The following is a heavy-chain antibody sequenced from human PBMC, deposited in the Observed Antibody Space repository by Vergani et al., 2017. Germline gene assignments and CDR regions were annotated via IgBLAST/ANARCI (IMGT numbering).Heavy chain of an antibody. J-gene: IGHJ4*02. Sequence: QVQLVESGGGVVQPGRSLRLSCAASGFTFSSYGLHWVRQAPGKGLEWVAVISYDGSNKYYADSVKGRFTNSRDNSKNTLYLQMNSLRAEDTAVYYCAKDRDSSGWFDYWGQGTLVTVSS. CDR3: AKDRDSSGWFDY. V-gene: IGHV3-30*18. D-gene: IGHD6-19*01. CDR2: ISYDGSNK. CDR1: GFTFSSYG.